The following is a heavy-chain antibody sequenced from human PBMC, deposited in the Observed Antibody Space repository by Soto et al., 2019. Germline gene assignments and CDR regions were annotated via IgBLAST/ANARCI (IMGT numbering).Heavy chain of an antibody. CDR1: GGSISSSSYY. J-gene: IGHJ5*02. D-gene: IGHD3-16*02. V-gene: IGHV4-39*01. CDR3: ARHDYLWGSYRPPGRTVFDP. CDR2: IYYSGST. Sequence: QLQLQESGPGLVKPSETLSLTCTVSGGSISSSSYYWGWIRQPPGKGLEWIGSIYYSGSTYYNPSLESRVTISVDTSKDQFALKLGSVTAAGPAVYYCARHDYLWGSYRPPGRTVFDPWGQGTLVTVSS.